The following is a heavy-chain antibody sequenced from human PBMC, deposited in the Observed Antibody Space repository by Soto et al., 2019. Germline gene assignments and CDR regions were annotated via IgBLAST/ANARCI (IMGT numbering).Heavy chain of an antibody. J-gene: IGHJ5*02. D-gene: IGHD3-22*01. V-gene: IGHV1-18*04. CDR2: ISAYNGNT. CDR1: GYTFTSHV. Sequence: GASVKVSCKASGYTFTSHVINWVRQAPGQGLEWMGWISAYNGNTNYAQKLQGRVTMTTDTSTSTAYMELRSLRSDDTAVYYCARWYYYDSSGPAPHNWFDPWGQGTLVTVSS. CDR3: ARWYYYDSSGPAPHNWFDP.